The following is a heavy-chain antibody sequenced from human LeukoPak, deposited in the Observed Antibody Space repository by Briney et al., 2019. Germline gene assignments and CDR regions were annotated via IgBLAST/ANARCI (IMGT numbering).Heavy chain of an antibody. Sequence: GGSLRLSCAASGFTFSSYAMSWVRQAPGKGLEWVSAISGSGGSTYYADSVKGRFTISRDNSKNTLYLQMNSLRAEDTAVYYCAKTAYCGSGSANYYYGMDVWGQGTTVTVSS. CDR1: GFTFSSYA. CDR2: ISGSGGST. CDR3: AKTAYCGSGSANYYYGMDV. V-gene: IGHV3-23*01. J-gene: IGHJ6*02. D-gene: IGHD3-10*01.